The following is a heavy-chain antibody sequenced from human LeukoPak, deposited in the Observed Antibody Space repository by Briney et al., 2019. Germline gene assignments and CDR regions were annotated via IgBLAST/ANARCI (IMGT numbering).Heavy chain of an antibody. CDR2: INHSGST. D-gene: IGHD3-3*01. CDR3: ARVLTIFGVVISDYFDY. Sequence: SETLSLTCAVYGGSFSGYCWSWIRQPPGKGLEWIGEINHSGSTNYNPSLKSRVTISVDTSKNQFSLKLSSVTAADTAVYYCARVLTIFGVVISDYFDYWGQGTLVTVSS. CDR1: GGSFSGYC. J-gene: IGHJ4*02. V-gene: IGHV4-34*01.